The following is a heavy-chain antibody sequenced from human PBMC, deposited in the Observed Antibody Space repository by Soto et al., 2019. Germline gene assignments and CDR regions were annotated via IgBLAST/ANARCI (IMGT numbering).Heavy chain of an antibody. CDR1: GGSISSYY. CDR2: IYTSGST. D-gene: IGHD6-19*01. Sequence: SETLSLTCTASGGSISSYYWSWIRQPAGQGLEWIGRIYTSGSTNYNPSPKSRVTMSVDTSKNQFSLKLSSVTAADTAVYYCARARAYYSSGWSPGGMDVWGQGTTVTVS. J-gene: IGHJ6*02. V-gene: IGHV4-4*07. CDR3: ARARAYYSSGWSPGGMDV.